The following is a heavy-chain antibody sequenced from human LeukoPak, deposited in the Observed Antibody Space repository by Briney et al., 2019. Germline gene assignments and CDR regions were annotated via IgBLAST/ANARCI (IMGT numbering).Heavy chain of an antibody. CDR1: ELAFGDFC. CDR2: ITKDGAEK. D-gene: IGHD3-22*01. Sequence: GGSLRLSCAASELAFGDFCMTWVRQGPGKGLEWVATITKDGAEKYYVDSVKGRFTISRDNAENSLYLQMNSLRAEDTAVYYCARDRDSYYYDSSPPGAWGQGTLVTVSS. CDR3: ARDRDSYYYDSSPPGA. V-gene: IGHV3-7*01. J-gene: IGHJ5*02.